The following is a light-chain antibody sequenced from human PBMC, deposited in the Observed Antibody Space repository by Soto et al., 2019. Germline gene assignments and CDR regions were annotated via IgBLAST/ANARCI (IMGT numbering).Light chain of an antibody. CDR1: QSVTSNY. J-gene: IGKJ1*01. V-gene: IGKV3-20*01. CDR3: QQYTDWPLT. CDR2: GVS. Sequence: PAPAPLSVSPGERATLSCRASQSVTSNYLAWYQQKPGQAPRLLIYGVSSRATGVPDRFSGSGSGTDFTLTISRLEPEDFAVYYCQQYTDWPLTFGQGTKVDIK.